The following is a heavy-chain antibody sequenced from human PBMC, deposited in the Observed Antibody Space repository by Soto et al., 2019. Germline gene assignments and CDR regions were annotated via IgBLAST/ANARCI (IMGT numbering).Heavy chain of an antibody. CDR3: ARAHTTVVTPID. V-gene: IGHV4-30-4*01. J-gene: IGHJ4*02. CDR2: IYYSGST. D-gene: IGHD2-21*02. CDR1: GGSISSGDYY. Sequence: QVQLQESGPGLVKPSQTLSLTCTVSGGSISSGDYYWSWIRQPPGKGLEWIGYIYYSGSTYYNPSLKSRVTISVATSKNQFSLKLSSVTAADTAVYDCARAHTTVVTPIDWGQGTLVTVSS.